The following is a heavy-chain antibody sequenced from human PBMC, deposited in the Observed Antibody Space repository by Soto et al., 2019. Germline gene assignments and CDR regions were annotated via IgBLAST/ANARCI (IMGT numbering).Heavy chain of an antibody. CDR2: IYYSGST. CDR1: GGSIGRDY. D-gene: IGHD2-15*01. CDR3: ARHGSCCWGSCYARFYY. V-gene: IGHV4-59*08. J-gene: IGHJ4*02. Sequence: LSLTCTVSGGSIGRDYWSWLRQPPGKGLEWIGYIYYSGSTNYNPSLKSRVTILVDRSKNQFSLKLSSVTAADTAVYYCARHGSCCWGSCYARFYYWGQGILVPVSS.